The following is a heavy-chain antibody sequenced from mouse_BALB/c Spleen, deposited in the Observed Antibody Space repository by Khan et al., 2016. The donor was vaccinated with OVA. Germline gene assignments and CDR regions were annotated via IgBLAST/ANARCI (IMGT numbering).Heavy chain of an antibody. CDR2: INTYTGEP. CDR1: GFTFTNYG. J-gene: IGHJ4*01. V-gene: IGHV9-3-1*01. CDR3: ARVGYNGTMDC. Sequence: LVESGPELKKPGETVQISCKASGFTFTNYGMNWVKQAPGKGLKWMGWINTYTGEPPFADDFKGRFAFSLKTSVRTSYLKINSLKNEDTATYFCARVGYNGTMDCWGQGTSVTVSS. D-gene: IGHD2-14*01.